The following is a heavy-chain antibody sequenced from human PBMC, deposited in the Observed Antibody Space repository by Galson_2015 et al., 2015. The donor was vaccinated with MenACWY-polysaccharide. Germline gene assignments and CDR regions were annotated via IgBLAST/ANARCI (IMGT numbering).Heavy chain of an antibody. D-gene: IGHD3-22*01. J-gene: IGHJ2*01. V-gene: IGHV3-30-3*01. Sequence: SLRLSCAASGFTFSSYAMHWVRQAPGKGLEWVAVISYDGTNKYYADSVKGRFTISRDNSENTQYLQMNSLGAEDTAVYYCARDPLDSSGYTRGSVFDLWGRGTLVTVSS. CDR2: ISYDGTNK. CDR3: ARDPLDSSGYTRGSVFDL. CDR1: GFTFSSYA.